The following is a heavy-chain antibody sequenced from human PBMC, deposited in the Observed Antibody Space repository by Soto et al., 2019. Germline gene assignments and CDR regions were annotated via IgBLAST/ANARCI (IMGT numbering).Heavy chain of an antibody. CDR3: ARRTGVVVTASDYYYGMDV. CDR2: IDPSDSYT. V-gene: IGHV5-10-1*01. J-gene: IGHJ6*02. CDR1: GYSFTSYW. Sequence: PGESLKISCKGSGYSFTSYWISWVRQMPGKGLEWMGRIDPSDSYTNYSPSFQGHVTISADKSISTAYLQWRSLKASDTAMYYCARRTGVVVTASDYYYGMDVWGQGTTVTVSS. D-gene: IGHD2-21*02.